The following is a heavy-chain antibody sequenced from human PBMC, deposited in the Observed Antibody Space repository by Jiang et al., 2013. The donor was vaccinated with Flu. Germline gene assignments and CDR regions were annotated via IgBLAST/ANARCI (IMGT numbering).Heavy chain of an antibody. CDR1: GGSISSYY. D-gene: IGHD6-6*01. CDR2: IYTSGST. Sequence: LLKPSETLSLTCTVSGGSISSYYWSWIRQPAGKGLEWIGRIYTSGSTNYNPSLKSRVTMSVDTSKNQFSLKLSSVTAADTAVYYCAREAPRDSSSSEFDYWGQGTLVTVSS. CDR3: AREAPRDSSSSEFDY. V-gene: IGHV4-4*07. J-gene: IGHJ4*02.